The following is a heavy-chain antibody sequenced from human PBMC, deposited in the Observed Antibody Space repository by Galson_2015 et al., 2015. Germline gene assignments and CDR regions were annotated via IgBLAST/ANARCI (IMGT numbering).Heavy chain of an antibody. CDR2: ISYDGSNK. D-gene: IGHD3-10*01. V-gene: IGHV3-30*18. CDR3: AKALRPYYYGSWINAEYFQH. J-gene: IGHJ1*01. Sequence: SLRLSCAASGFTFSSYGMHWVRQAPDKGLEWVAVISYDGSNKYYADSVKGRFTISRDNSKNTLYLQMNSLRAEATAVYYCAKALRPYYYGSWINAEYFQHWGQGTLVTVSS. CDR1: GFTFSSYG.